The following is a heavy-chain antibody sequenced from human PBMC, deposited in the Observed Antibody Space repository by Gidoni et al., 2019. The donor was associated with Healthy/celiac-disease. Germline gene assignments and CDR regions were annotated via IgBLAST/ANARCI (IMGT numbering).Heavy chain of an antibody. V-gene: IGHV3-33*01. CDR2: IWYDGSNK. J-gene: IGHJ4*02. CDR1: GFTFSSYG. CDR3: ARDNSSSSWPLDY. D-gene: IGHD6-13*01. Sequence: QVQLVESGGGVVQPGRSLRLSCAASGFTFSSYGMHWVRQAPGKGLEWVAVIWYDGSNKYYADSVKGRFTISRDNSKNTLYLQMNSLRAEDTAVYYCARDNSSSSWPLDYWGQGTLVTVSS.